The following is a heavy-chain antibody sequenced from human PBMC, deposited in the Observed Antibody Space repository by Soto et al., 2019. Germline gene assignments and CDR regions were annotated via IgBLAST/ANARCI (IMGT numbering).Heavy chain of an antibody. V-gene: IGHV3-7*01. J-gene: IGHJ4*02. CDR3: ASLDTARVETAGY. Sequence: GGSLRLSCVGSGLSLSNIWTSWVRQASGKGLEWVANIKQGGTETYYVDSVKGRFTISKDHAKNSLYLQMNSLRVEDTALYYCASLDTARVETAGYWGQGTRVTVSS. D-gene: IGHD5-18*01. CDR2: IKQGGTET. CDR1: GLSLSNIW.